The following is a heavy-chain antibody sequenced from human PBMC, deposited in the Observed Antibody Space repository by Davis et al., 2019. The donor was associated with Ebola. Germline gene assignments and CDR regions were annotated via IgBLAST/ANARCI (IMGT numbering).Heavy chain of an antibody. CDR2: IYPDDSKS. CDR3: ARQQEVGESFQRWFDP. V-gene: IGHV5-51*01. J-gene: IGHJ5*02. CDR1: GYRFTKFW. D-gene: IGHD1-26*01. Sequence: GESLKISCKGSGYRFTKFWIAWVRQMPGKGLEWMGIIYPDDSKSRYGPSFQGQVTFSADKSSDTAYLQWNSLKASDTAIYYCARQQEVGESFQRWFDPWGQGTLVTVSS.